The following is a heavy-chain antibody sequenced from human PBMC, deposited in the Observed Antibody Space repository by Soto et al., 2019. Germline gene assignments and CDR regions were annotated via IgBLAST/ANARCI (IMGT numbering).Heavy chain of an antibody. J-gene: IGHJ4*02. V-gene: IGHV2-70*01. Sequence: SGPPLVNPTQTLTLTCTFSGFSLSTSGMYVSWIRQPPGKALEWLALIGWGNEKYYSTSLKTRLTISKDTSIIQVVLTLTYMDPVDTATYYCARIRNTRGSGWYYFDYWGQGTLVTVSS. CDR3: ARIRNTRGSGWYYFDY. D-gene: IGHD6-19*01. CDR1: GFSLSTSGMY. CDR2: IGWGNEK.